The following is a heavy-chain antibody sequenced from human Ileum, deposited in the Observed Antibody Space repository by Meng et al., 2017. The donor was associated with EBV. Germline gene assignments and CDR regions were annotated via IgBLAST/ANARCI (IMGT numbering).Heavy chain of an antibody. V-gene: IGHV1-18*01. CDR3: ARDLWPHIVVVTAPSEF. Sequence: QVQLVQSGAAVKKPGASVEVSCKASGYTFTTYGITWVRQAPGQGLEWLGWISTYNDNPKYAQKVQGRVTMTADTSTSTAYMELRSLTSDDTAVYYCARDLWPHIVVVTAPSEFWGQGTLVTVSS. CDR2: ISTYNDNP. CDR1: GYTFTTYG. J-gene: IGHJ4*02. D-gene: IGHD2-21*02.